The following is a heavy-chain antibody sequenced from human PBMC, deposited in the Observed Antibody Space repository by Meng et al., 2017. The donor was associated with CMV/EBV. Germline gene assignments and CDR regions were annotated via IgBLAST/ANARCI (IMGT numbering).Heavy chain of an antibody. CDR3: ARVSRVCSSTSCYIRYYFDY. D-gene: IGHD2-2*02. CDR2: MNPNSGNT. Sequence: ASVKVSCKTSGYTFIDFHMHWVRQAPAQGLEWMGWMNPNSGNTGYAQKFQGRVTMTRNTSISTAYMELSSLRSEDTAVYYCARVSRVCSSTSCYIRYYFDYWGQGTLVTVSS. J-gene: IGHJ4*02. CDR1: GYTFIDFH. V-gene: IGHV1-8*02.